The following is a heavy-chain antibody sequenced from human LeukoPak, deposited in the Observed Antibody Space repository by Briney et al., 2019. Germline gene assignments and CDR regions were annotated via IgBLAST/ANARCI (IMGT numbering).Heavy chain of an antibody. CDR1: GFTFSRYW. CDR2: IKQDGSEK. CDR3: ARTFI. Sequence: GGSLRLSCAASGFTFSRYWMNWVRQAPGKGLEWVANIKQDGSEKYYVDSVKGRFTISRDNAKNSLYLQMNSLRAEDTAVYYCARTFIWGQGTLVTVSS. J-gene: IGHJ4*02. V-gene: IGHV3-7*01.